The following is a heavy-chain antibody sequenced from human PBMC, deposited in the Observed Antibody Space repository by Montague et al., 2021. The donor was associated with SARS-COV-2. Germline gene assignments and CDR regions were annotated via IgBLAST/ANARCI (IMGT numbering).Heavy chain of an antibody. V-gene: IGHV6-1*01. J-gene: IGHJ4*02. Sequence: CAISGDSVASNIVTWNWKRQSPSRGLEWLGRTYYRSKWYNDYAESVKSRITIDPDTSKHQFSLHLNSVTPEDTAVYYCARIPVGSKYHFDFWGQGTLVTVSS. CDR2: TYYRSKWYN. D-gene: IGHD4-11*01. CDR1: GDSVASNIVT. CDR3: ARIPVGSKYHFDF.